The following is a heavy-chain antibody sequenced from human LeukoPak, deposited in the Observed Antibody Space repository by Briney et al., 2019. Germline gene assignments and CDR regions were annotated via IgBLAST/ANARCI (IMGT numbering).Heavy chain of an antibody. CDR1: GGSISGTNW. Sequence: SGTLSLTCGVSGGSISGTNWWSWVRQPPGPGLDWIGEISLTGQTNYNPSLNGRVTMSLDKSSNQLSLNLTSVTAADTATYYCSRESGAFCPFGYWGQGTLVIVSS. D-gene: IGHD1-26*01. V-gene: IGHV4-4*02. J-gene: IGHJ4*02. CDR3: SRESGAFCPFGY. CDR2: ISLTGQT.